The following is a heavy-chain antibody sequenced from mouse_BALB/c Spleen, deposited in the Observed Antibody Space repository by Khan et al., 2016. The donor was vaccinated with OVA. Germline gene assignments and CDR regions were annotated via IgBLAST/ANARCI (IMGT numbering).Heavy chain of an antibody. CDR1: GYTFTSYW. CDR3: ARGRMDY. D-gene: IGHD1-1*01. CDR2: INPTSGYT. Sequence: QVQLKESGAELAKPGASVKMSCKASGYTFTSYWMHWIKQRPGQGLEWIGYINPTSGYTDYNQKFKDKATLTAEKSSSTAYMEPSSLTCDDSADYYCARGRMDYWGQGTALTVSS. V-gene: IGHV1-7*01. J-gene: IGHJ2*01.